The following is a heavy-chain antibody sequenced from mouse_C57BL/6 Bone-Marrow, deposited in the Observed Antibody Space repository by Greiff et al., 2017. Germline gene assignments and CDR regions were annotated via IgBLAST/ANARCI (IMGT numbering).Heavy chain of an antibody. V-gene: IGHV5-6*01. D-gene: IGHD1-1*01. J-gene: IGHJ3*01. CDR2: ISSGGSYT. Sequence: EVKLMESGGDLVKPGGSLKLSCAASGFTFSSYGMSWVRQTPDKRLEWVATISSGGSYTYYPDSVQGRFTISRDNAKNTLYLQMSSLKSEDTAMYYFARYGAWFAYWGQGTLVTVSA. CDR3: ARYGAWFAY. CDR1: GFTFSSYG.